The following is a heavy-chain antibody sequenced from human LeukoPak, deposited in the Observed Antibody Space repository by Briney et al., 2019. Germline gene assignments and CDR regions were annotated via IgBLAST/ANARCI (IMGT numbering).Heavy chain of an antibody. CDR1: GFSFSSYS. D-gene: IGHD2-15*01. V-gene: IGHV3-48*04. J-gene: IGHJ4*02. CDR2: IGSSSSTK. Sequence: GGSLRLSCAASGFSFSSYSMNWVRQAPGKGLEWVSSIGSSSSTKYYADSVKGRFTISRDNVKNSVYLQMNSLRTEDTAVYYCARYSYCSGGRGYYWRQGTLVTVSS. CDR3: ARYSYCSGGRGYY.